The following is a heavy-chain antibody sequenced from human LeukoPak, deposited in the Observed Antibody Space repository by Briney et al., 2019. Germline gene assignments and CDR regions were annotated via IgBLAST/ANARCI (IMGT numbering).Heavy chain of an antibody. CDR3: ARDGGAEPHSSSPDWFDP. J-gene: IGHJ5*02. D-gene: IGHD6-13*01. CDR2: IYHSGST. CDR1: GGSISSYY. Sequence: SETLSLTCTVSGGSISSYYWSWIRQPPGKGLEWIGYIYHSGSTYYNPSLKSRVTISVDRSKNQFSLKLSSVTAADTAVYYCARDGGAEPHSSSPDWFDPWGQGTLVTVSS. V-gene: IGHV4-59*12.